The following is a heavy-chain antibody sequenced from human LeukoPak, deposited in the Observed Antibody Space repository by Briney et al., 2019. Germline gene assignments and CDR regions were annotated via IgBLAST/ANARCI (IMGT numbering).Heavy chain of an antibody. Sequence: GGSLRLSCEASGFTFSTYAMSWVRQAPGKGLEWVSGISGSGSITYYVDSVKGRFTISRDNSKTTLFLEMSSLRAEDTAVYYCAKQTRYDTPAGGRGFGYWGQGTPVTVSS. V-gene: IGHV3-23*01. CDR2: ISGSGSIT. J-gene: IGHJ4*02. D-gene: IGHD3-22*01. CDR3: AKQTRYDTPAGGRGFGY. CDR1: GFTFSTYA.